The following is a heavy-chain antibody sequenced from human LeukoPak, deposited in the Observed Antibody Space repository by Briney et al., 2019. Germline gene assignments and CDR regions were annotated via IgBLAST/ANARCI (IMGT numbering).Heavy chain of an antibody. J-gene: IGHJ4*02. D-gene: IGHD1-14*01. CDR1: GITFSTYG. V-gene: IGHV3-30*02. CDR2: IRYDGSDK. CDR3: AKAEPMNY. Sequence: GGSLRLSCAASGITFSTYGMHWVRQAPGKGLEWVAYIRYDGSDKDYAEFVRGRFTISRDNSKSTLYLQMNSLRAEDTALYYCAKAEPMNYWGQGTLVTVSS.